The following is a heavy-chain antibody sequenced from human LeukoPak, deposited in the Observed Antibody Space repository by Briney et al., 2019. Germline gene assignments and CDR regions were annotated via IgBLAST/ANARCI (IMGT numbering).Heavy chain of an antibody. D-gene: IGHD2-2*01. CDR1: GYSISSGYY. V-gene: IGHV4-38-2*02. CDR3: ARDPYCSSTSCPTFDY. CDR2: IYHSGST. J-gene: IGHJ4*02. Sequence: SETLSLTCTVSGYSISSGYYWGWIRKPPGKGLEWLGSIYHSGSTYYNPSLKSRDTISVDTSKNQFSLKLSSVTAADTAVYYCARDPYCSSTSCPTFDYWGQGALVTVSS.